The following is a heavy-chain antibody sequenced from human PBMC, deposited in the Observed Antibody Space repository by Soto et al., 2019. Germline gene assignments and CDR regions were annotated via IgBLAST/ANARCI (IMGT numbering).Heavy chain of an antibody. CDR2: ISYDGSNK. V-gene: IGHV3-30-3*01. J-gene: IGHJ5*02. Sequence: PGGSLRLSCAASGFTFSSYTMHGVRQAPGKGLEWVAVISYDGSNKYYADSVKGRFTISRDNSKNTLYLQMNSLRAEDTAVYYCARVSLWFGEKGWFDPWGQGTLVPLSS. CDR3: ARVSLWFGEKGWFDP. CDR1: GFTFSSYT. D-gene: IGHD3-10*01.